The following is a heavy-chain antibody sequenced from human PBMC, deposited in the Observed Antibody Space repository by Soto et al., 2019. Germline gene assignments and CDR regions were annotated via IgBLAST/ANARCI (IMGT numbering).Heavy chain of an antibody. Sequence: QAQLVESGGGVVQPGRSLRLSCAASGFTFSSYGMHWVRQAPGKGLEWVAVISYDGSNKNYADSVKGRFTISRDNSKNTLYLQMNSLRAEDTAVYYCAKDLQYYYDSNGPLDYWGQGTLVTVSS. V-gene: IGHV3-30*18. CDR1: GFTFSSYG. D-gene: IGHD3-22*01. J-gene: IGHJ4*02. CDR3: AKDLQYYYDSNGPLDY. CDR2: ISYDGSNK.